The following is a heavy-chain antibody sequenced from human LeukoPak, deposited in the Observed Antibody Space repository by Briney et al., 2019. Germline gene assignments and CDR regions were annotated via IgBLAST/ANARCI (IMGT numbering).Heavy chain of an antibody. D-gene: IGHD5-12*01. CDR2: ISYDGSDK. CDR1: GFSFSYYP. V-gene: IGHV3-30-3*01. J-gene: IGHJ4*02. CDR3: ARVQIELATIYSPVFIYSDY. Sequence: GGSLRLSCAASGFSFSYYPMHRVRQAPGKGLEWVAVISYDGSDKYYADSVKGRFTMSRDNSKNTLYLQMNSLRIEDTAIYYCARVQIELATIYSPVFIYSDYWGQGTLVTVSS.